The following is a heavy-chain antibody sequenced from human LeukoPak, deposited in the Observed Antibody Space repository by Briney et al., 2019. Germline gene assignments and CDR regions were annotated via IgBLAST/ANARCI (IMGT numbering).Heavy chain of an antibody. CDR1: GFTFSSYS. CDR3: ARPTWTNYMDV. V-gene: IGHV3-21*01. Sequence: KTGGSLRLSCAASGFTFSSYSMNWVRQAPGKGLEWVAHISSRSNYIYYADSLKGRFTISRDNAKNSLYLQMNSLRAEDTAVYFCARPTWTNYMDVWGKGTAVTISS. D-gene: IGHD3/OR15-3a*01. J-gene: IGHJ6*03. CDR2: ISSRSNYI.